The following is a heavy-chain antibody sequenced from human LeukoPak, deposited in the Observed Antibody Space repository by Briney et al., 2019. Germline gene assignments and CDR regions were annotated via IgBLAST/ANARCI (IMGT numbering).Heavy chain of an antibody. J-gene: IGHJ4*02. CDR1: GFTVSSNY. CDR3: AKDVPKYYYDSSGYYGADGY. D-gene: IGHD3-22*01. Sequence: SGGSLRLSCAASGFTVSSNYMSWVRQAPGKGLEWVSVIYSGGSTYYADSVKGRFTISRDNSKNTLYLQMNSLRAEDTAVYYCAKDVPKYYYDSSGYYGADGYWGQGTLVTVSS. V-gene: IGHV3-53*01. CDR2: IYSGGST.